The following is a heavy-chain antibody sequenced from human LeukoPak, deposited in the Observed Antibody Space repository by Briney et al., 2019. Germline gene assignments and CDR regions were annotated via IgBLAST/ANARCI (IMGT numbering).Heavy chain of an antibody. CDR1: GGTFSSYA. CDR3: ASDDSSGYSYYYYYGMDV. V-gene: IGHV1-69*04. Sequence: GASVKVSCKASGGTFSSYAISWVRQAPGQGLEWMGRIIPILGIANYAQKFQGRVTITADKSTSTAYMELSSLRAEDTAVYYCASDDSSGYSYYYYYGMDVWGQGTTVTVSS. J-gene: IGHJ6*02. CDR2: IIPILGIA. D-gene: IGHD3-22*01.